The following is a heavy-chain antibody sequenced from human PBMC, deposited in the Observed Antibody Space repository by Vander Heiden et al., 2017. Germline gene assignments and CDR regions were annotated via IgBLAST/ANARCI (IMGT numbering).Heavy chain of an antibody. CDR3: TRGQEYSNGFDY. D-gene: IGHD1-1*01. V-gene: IGHV3-49*03. J-gene: IGHJ4*02. CDR1: GFTFGDYA. Sequence: EEQLVELGGGLLHPGRSLILPGTAAGFTFGDYAMSWFRQGPGKGLEWVGFIRSIAYGGTTEYAAAVKGRFTISRDDSKTIAYLKMKSMNTEDTAVYYYTRGQEYSNGFDYWGQGTLVTVSS. CDR2: IRSIAYGGTT.